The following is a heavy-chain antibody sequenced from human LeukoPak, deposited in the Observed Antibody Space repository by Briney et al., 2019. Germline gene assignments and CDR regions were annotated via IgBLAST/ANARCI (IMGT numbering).Heavy chain of an antibody. Sequence: SETLSLTCAVYGGSFSGYSWSWIRQPPGKGLEWIGYIYHSGSTYYNPSLKSRVTISVDRSKNQFSLKLSSVTAADTAVYYCARGGFNVVVVAASPFDYWGQGTLVTVSS. V-gene: IGHV4-30-2*01. J-gene: IGHJ4*02. CDR2: IYHSGST. CDR3: ARGGFNVVVVAASPFDY. D-gene: IGHD2-15*01. CDR1: GGSFSGYS.